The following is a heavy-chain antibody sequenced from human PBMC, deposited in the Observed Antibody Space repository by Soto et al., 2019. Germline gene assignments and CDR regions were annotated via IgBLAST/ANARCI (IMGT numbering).Heavy chain of an antibody. Sequence: ASVKVSCKASGYTFTSCDINWVRQATGQGLEWMGWMNPYSGNTGYAQKFQGRVTMTRNTSISTAYMEMSSLRSEDTAVYWCARVVWHEGFPNCFDHWGQGTLVTVSS. D-gene: IGHD2-21*01. J-gene: IGHJ5*02. CDR3: ARVVWHEGFPNCFDH. V-gene: IGHV1-8*02. CDR2: MNPYSGNT. CDR1: GYTFTSCD.